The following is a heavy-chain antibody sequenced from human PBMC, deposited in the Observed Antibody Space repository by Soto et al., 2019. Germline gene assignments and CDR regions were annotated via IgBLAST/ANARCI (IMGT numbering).Heavy chain of an antibody. CDR2: IYPGDSET. CDR3: ARASSGWFYFEY. D-gene: IGHD6-19*01. CDR1: GYSFTSYW. V-gene: IGHV5-51*01. Sequence: PGESLKISFKASGYSFTSYWIAWVRQMPGKGLEYMGIIYPGDSETRYRPSFQGQVTISADKSFSTAYLQWSSLQSSDTAMYYCARASSGWFYFEYWGQGTLVTVSS. J-gene: IGHJ4*02.